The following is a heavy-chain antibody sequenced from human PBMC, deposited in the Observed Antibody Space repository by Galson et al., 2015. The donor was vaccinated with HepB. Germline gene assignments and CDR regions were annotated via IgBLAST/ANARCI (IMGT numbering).Heavy chain of an antibody. CDR2: IRSKAKSYAT. CDR3: TKPGGP. V-gene: IGHV3-73*01. CDR1: GFNFSDSA. Sequence: SLRLSCAGSGFNFSDSAIYWVRQAPGKGLEWIGRIRSKAKSYATDFSASVRGRFTSFRHESENTAYLQMKNLRVDDSAMYYCTKPGGPWGQGTLVTVSS. D-gene: IGHD1-26*01. J-gene: IGHJ5*02.